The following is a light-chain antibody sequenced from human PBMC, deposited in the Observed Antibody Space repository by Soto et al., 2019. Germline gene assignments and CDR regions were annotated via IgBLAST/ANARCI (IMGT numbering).Light chain of an antibody. CDR3: QQYVRSPWT. CDR2: GAS. Sequence: EIVLTQSPGTLSLSPGERGTLSCRASQSVSSSYLAWYQQKGGQAPRLLIDGASSRATGIPDRFSGSGSGTDFPLTISRLEPEDFAVYYCQQYVRSPWTFGQGTKVEIK. CDR1: QSVSSSY. J-gene: IGKJ1*01. V-gene: IGKV3-20*01.